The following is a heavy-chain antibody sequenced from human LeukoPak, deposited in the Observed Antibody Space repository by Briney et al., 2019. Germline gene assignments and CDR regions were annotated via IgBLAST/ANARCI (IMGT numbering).Heavy chain of an antibody. CDR3: ARDLGKVLLWFGELRSPYYYYMDV. J-gene: IGHJ6*03. V-gene: IGHV1-18*01. CDR1: GYTFTNYG. D-gene: IGHD3-10*01. Sequence: ATVKVSCKASGYTFTNYGISWVRQPPGQGLEWMGWISAYNGNTNYAQKLQGRVTMTTDTSTSTAYMQLRSLRSDDTAVYYCARDLGKVLLWFGELRSPYYYYMDVWGKGTTVTVSS. CDR2: ISAYNGNT.